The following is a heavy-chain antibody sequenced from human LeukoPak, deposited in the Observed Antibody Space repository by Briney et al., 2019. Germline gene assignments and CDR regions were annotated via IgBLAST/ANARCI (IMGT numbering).Heavy chain of an antibody. J-gene: IGHJ4*02. V-gene: IGHV3-48*04. D-gene: IGHD4-23*01. Sequence: GGSLRLSCAASGFTISSHSMNWVRQAPGKGLEWVSYISSSGSTIYYADSVKGRFTISRDNAKNSLYLQMNSLRAEDTAVYYCARVHRWPPGASGIYYFDYWGQGTLVTVSS. CDR1: GFTISSHS. CDR3: ARVHRWPPGASGIYYFDY. CDR2: ISSSGSTI.